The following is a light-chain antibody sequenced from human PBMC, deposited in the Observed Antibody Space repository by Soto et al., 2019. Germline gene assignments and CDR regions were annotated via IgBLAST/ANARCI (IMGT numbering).Light chain of an antibody. CDR2: KAS. CDR3: QQANRPIT. CDR1: QTISSW. J-gene: IGKJ5*01. Sequence: DIQMTQSPSTLSGSVGDRVTITCRASQTISSWLAWYQQKPGKAPKLLIYKASTLKSGVPSRFSGSGSGTEFTLTISSLQPDDFATYYCQQANRPITFGQGTRLEIK. V-gene: IGKV1-5*03.